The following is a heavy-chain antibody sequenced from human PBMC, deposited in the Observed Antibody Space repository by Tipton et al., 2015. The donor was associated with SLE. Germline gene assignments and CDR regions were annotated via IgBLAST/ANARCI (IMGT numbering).Heavy chain of an antibody. CDR2: IYTSVST. D-gene: IGHD2-2*01. J-gene: IGHJ6*02. CDR3: ARDPVVVPAARSYGMDV. V-gene: IGHV4-61*09. CDR1: GGSISSGNYY. Sequence: TLSLTCTVPGGSISSGNYYWSWIRQPAGKGLEWIGYIYTSVSTNYNPSLKSRVTISVDTSKNQFSLKLSSVTAADTAVYYCARDPVVVPAARSYGMDVWGQGTTVTVSS.